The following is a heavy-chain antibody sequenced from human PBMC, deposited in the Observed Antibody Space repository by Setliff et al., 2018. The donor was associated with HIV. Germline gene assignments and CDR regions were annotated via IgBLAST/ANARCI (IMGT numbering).Heavy chain of an antibody. CDR3: ARDGGGGLRLSYFDY. V-gene: IGHV4-4*02. CDR2: IYHNGNT. Sequence: LSLTCAVSGGSISSGTWWSWVRQPPGKGLEWIGEIYHNGNTNYNPSVRSRVSISEDKSKNQFSLKLRSVTAADTAMYYCARDGGGGLRLSYFDYWGQGTLVTVSS. D-gene: IGHD3-16*01. CDR1: GGSISSGTW. J-gene: IGHJ4*02.